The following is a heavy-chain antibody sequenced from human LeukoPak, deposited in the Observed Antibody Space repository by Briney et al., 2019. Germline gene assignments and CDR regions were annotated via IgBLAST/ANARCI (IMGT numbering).Heavy chain of an antibody. J-gene: IGHJ6*02. CDR2: IIPIFGTA. V-gene: IGHV1-69*13. CDR1: GGTFISYG. CDR3: ARLDEYSSSSRYYGMDV. D-gene: IGHD6-6*01. Sequence: SVKVSCKASGGTFISYGISWVRQAPGQGLEWMGGIIPIFGTANYAQKFQGRVTITADESTSTAYMELSSLRSEDTAVYYCARLDEYSSSSRYYGMDVWGQGTTVTVSS.